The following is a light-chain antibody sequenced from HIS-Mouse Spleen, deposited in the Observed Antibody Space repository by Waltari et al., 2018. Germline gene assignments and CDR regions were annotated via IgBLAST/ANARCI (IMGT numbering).Light chain of an antibody. CDR1: SGSIASNY. J-gene: IGLJ2*01. V-gene: IGLV6-57*02. CDR3: QSYDSSNHGV. CDR2: EDN. Sequence: NFMLTQPHSVSESPGKTVTISCTGSSGSIASNYVQWYQQRPASAPTTVIYEDNQRPSGVPDRFSGSIDSSSNSASLTISGLKTEDEADYYCQSYDSSNHGVFGGGTKLTVL.